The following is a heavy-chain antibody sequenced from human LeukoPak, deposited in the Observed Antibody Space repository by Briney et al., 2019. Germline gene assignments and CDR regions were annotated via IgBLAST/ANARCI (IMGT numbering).Heavy chain of an antibody. CDR2: MNPNSGNT. Sequence: GASVKVSCKASGGTFSNYAISWVRQAPGQGLEWMGWMNPNSGNTNYAQKLQGRVTMTTDTSTSTAYMELRSLRSDDTAVYYCARDLRRLGGLGYCSGGSCYSMYNWFDPWGQGTLVTVSS. CDR1: GGTFSNYA. J-gene: IGHJ5*02. CDR3: ARDLRRLGGLGYCSGGSCYSMYNWFDP. D-gene: IGHD2-15*01. V-gene: IGHV1-18*01.